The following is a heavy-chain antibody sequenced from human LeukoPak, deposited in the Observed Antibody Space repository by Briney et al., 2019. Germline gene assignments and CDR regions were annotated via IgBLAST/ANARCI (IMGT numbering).Heavy chain of an antibody. CDR3: TKDLTGEVDS. V-gene: IGHV3-74*01. CDR2: INIDGSQT. Sequence: GGSLRLSCAASGYIFNWYWMHWVRQAPGKGLVWVSRINIDGSQTSYADSVKGRFTISRDNVRDTLYLQMNSLRVEDTAVYYCTKDLTGEVDSWGQGTLVTVSS. D-gene: IGHD7-27*01. J-gene: IGHJ4*02. CDR1: GYIFNWYW.